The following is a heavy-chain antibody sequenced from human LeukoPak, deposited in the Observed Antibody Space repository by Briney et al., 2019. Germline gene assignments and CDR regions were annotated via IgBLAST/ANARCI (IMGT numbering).Heavy chain of an antibody. CDR2: IYTSGST. J-gene: IGHJ5*02. CDR3: ARWYCSSTSCYREGWFDP. V-gene: IGHV4-61*02. Sequence: SETLSLTCTVSGGSISSGSYYWSWIRQPAGKGLEWIGCIYTSGSTNYNPSLKSRVTISVDTSKNQFSLKLSSVTAADTAVYYCARWYCSSTSCYREGWFDPWGQGTLVTVSS. CDR1: GGSISSGSYY. D-gene: IGHD2-2*01.